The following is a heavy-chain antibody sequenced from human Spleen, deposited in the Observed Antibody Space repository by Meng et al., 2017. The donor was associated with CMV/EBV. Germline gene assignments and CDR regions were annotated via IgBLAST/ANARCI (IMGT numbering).Heavy chain of an antibody. CDR1: GFTFSSYE. CDR3: ANLGDYVWGSYRYTDGMDV. J-gene: IGHJ6*02. Sequence: GESLKISCAASGFTFSSYEMNWVRQAPGKGLEWVSYISNTGSTIYDADSVKGRFTISRDNSKNTLYLQMNSLRAEDTAVYYCANLGDYVWGSYRYTDGMDVWGQGTTVTVSS. V-gene: IGHV3-48*03. CDR2: ISNTGSTI. D-gene: IGHD3-16*02.